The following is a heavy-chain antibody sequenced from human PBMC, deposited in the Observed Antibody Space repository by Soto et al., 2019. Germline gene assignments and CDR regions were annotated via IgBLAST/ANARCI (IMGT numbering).Heavy chain of an antibody. Sequence: GRSLRHSSAASGFTFSTYGIHWVRQAPGKGLEWVSVISYDGSNKYYADSVKGRFTISRDNSKNTLYLQMNILRAEDTAVYYCAKGYGMDVWGQGT. J-gene: IGHJ6*02. CDR2: ISYDGSNK. CDR3: AKGYGMDV. V-gene: IGHV3-30*18. CDR1: GFTFSTYG.